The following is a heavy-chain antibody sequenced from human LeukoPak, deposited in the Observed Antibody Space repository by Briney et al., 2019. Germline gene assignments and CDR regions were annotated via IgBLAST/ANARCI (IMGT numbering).Heavy chain of an antibody. V-gene: IGHV4-61*01. D-gene: IGHD7-27*01. CDR2: IYYSGST. J-gene: IGHJ4*02. CDR1: GGSISSSSYY. CDR3: ARVWGSRIV. Sequence: PSETLSLTCTVSGGSISSSSYYWSWIRQPPGKGLEWIGYIYYSGSTNYNPSLKSRVTISVDTSKNQFSLKLSSVTAADTAVYYCARVWGSRIVWGQGTLVTVSS.